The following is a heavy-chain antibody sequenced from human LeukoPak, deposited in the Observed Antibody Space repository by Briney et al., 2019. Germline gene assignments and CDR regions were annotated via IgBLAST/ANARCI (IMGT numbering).Heavy chain of an antibody. CDR1: GGSFSGYY. Sequence: SETLSLTCAVYGGSFSGYYWSWIRQPPGKGLERIGEINHSGSTNYNPSLKSRVTISVDTSKNQFSLKLSSVTAADTAVYYCARRNWSSGFDYWGQGTLVTVSS. CDR3: ARRNWSSGFDY. J-gene: IGHJ4*02. V-gene: IGHV4-34*01. CDR2: INHSGST. D-gene: IGHD2-2*01.